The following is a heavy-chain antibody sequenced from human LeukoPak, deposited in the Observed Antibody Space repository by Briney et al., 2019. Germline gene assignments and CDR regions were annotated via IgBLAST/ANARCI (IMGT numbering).Heavy chain of an antibody. CDR1: GGSISSGSYY. CDR2: MDYSGNN. V-gene: IGHV4-39*01. Sequence: SETLSLTCTVSGGSISSGSYYWGWIRQPPGKGLEWIGSMDYSGNNYYNPPLKSRVTISVDTSKNEFSLKLSSVTAADTAVYYCARHSSYENWFDPWGQGTLVTVSS. CDR3: ARHSSYENWFDP. D-gene: IGHD3-3*01. J-gene: IGHJ5*02.